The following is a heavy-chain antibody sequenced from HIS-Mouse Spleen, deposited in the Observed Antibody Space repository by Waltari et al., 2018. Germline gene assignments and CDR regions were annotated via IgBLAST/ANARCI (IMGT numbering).Heavy chain of an antibody. CDR2: ISYDGSNK. CDR1: GLTFSSYG. D-gene: IGHD1-26*01. Sequence: QVQMVESGGGGVQPGRSMRLRGDVSGLTFSSYGMPWLRQAPVKGLEWVAVISYDGSNKYYADSVKGRFTISRDNSKNTLYLQMNSLRAEDTAVYYCAKVNSGSYYFDYWGQGTLVTVSS. CDR3: AKVNSGSYYFDY. V-gene: IGHV3-30*18. J-gene: IGHJ4*02.